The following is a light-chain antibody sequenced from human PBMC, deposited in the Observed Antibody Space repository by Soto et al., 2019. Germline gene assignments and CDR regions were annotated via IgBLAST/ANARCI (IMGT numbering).Light chain of an antibody. CDR2: GAS. Sequence: EGVLTQSPGTLSLSPGERDTLSCRASQSVSSSYLAWYQQKPGQAPRLLIYGASSRATGIPDRFSGSGSGTDFTLTISRLEPEDFAVYYCQQYGSSPPTFGQGTKVDIK. CDR3: QQYGSSPPT. V-gene: IGKV3-20*01. J-gene: IGKJ1*01. CDR1: QSVSSSY.